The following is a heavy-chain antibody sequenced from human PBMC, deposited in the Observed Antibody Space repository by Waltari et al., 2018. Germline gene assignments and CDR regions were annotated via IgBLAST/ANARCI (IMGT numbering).Heavy chain of an antibody. CDR2: MNPNSGNT. D-gene: IGHD3-22*01. CDR1: GYTFTSYD. CDR3: ARGYYYYDSSGYYGVFDY. V-gene: IGHV1-8*01. Sequence: QVQPVQSGAEVKKPGASVKVSCKAYGYTFTSYDINTVQQATRQGLEWMGWMNPNSGNTGYAQKFQGRVTMTRNTSISTAYMELSSLRSEDTAVYYCARGYYYYDSSGYYGVFDYWGQGTLVTVSS. J-gene: IGHJ4*02.